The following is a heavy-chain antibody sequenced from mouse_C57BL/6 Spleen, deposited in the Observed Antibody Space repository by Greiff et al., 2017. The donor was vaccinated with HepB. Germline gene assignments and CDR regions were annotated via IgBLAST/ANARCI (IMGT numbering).Heavy chain of an antibody. Sequence: VQLQQPGAELVRPGSSVKLSCKASGYTFTSYWMDWVKQRPGQGLEWIGNIYPSDNETHYNQKFKDKATLTVDKSSSTAYMQLSSLTSEDSAVYYCARRYYDYDEGFDYWGQGTTLTVSS. CDR3: ARRYYDYDEGFDY. V-gene: IGHV1-61*01. J-gene: IGHJ2*01. CDR1: GYTFTSYW. D-gene: IGHD2-4*01. CDR2: IYPSDNET.